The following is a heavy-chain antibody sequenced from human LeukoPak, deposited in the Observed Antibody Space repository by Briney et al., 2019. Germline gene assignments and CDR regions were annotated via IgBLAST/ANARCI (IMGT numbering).Heavy chain of an antibody. J-gene: IGHJ4*02. Sequence: SETLSLTCTVSGGSISSSSYYRGWIRQPPGKGLEWIGSIYYSGSTYYNPSLKSRVTISVDTSKNQFSLKLSSVTAADTAVYYCARLDSSGWYGEDWGQGTLVTVSS. CDR2: IYYSGST. CDR3: ARLDSSGWYGED. V-gene: IGHV4-39*07. CDR1: GGSISSSSYY. D-gene: IGHD6-19*01.